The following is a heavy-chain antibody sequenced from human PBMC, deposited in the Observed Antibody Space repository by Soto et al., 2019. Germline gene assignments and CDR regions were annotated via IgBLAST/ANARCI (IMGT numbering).Heavy chain of an antibody. D-gene: IGHD3-22*01. CDR2: MLHSGIT. CDR1: GYSISNGYF. V-gene: IGHV4-38-2*01. J-gene: IGHJ4*02. Sequence: KPSETLSHTCAVSGYSISNGYFWCFIRQPPGKGLEYIGSMLHSGITYYNPSLKSRVTISVGTSKNQFSLKLSSVTAADTAVYFCARLYDSSGYQHYFDYWGQGTPVTVSA. CDR3: ARLYDSSGYQHYFDY.